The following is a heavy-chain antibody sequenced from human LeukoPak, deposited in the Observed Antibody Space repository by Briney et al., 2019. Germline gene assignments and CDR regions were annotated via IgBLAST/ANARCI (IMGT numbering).Heavy chain of an antibody. J-gene: IGHJ4*02. Sequence: GGSLRLSCEASGFTFCSYSMKWVPHAPGKGLEWASTISSRRTYIDYADKVRCRFTISRDNAKNTWYGETNSPRAEDTAVYCCARGYGGYYFDYWGQGTLVTVSS. CDR1: GFTFCSYS. CDR3: ARGYGGYYFDY. D-gene: IGHD5-12*01. CDR2: ISSRRTYI. V-gene: IGHV3-21*01.